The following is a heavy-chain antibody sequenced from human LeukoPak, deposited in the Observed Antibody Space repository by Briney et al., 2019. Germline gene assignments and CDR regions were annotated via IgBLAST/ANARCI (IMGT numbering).Heavy chain of an antibody. D-gene: IGHD3-3*01. CDR1: GFTFSSYA. J-gene: IGHJ4*02. CDR3: ARAGEGYYDFWSGYYTGWPHFDY. Sequence: PGGSLRLSCAASGFTFSSYAMHWVRQAPGKGLEYVSAISSNGGSTYYANSVKGRFTISRDNSKNTLCLQMGSLRAEDMAVYYCARAGEGYYDFWSGYYTGWPHFDYWGQGTLVTVSS. CDR2: ISSNGGST. V-gene: IGHV3-64*01.